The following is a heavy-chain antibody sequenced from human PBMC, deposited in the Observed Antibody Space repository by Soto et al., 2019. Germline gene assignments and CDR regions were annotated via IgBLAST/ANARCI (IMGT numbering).Heavy chain of an antibody. D-gene: IGHD3-9*01. CDR3: AIIRYFDWFPGDY. CDR2: ISGSGGST. CDR1: GFTFSSYA. V-gene: IGHV3-23*01. J-gene: IGHJ4*02. Sequence: EVQLLESGGGLVQPGGSLRLSCGASGFTFSSYAMSWVRQAPGKGLEWVSAISGSGGSTYYADSVKGRFTISRDNSKNSLYLQMNSLRAVDTAVYYCAIIRYFDWFPGDYWGQGTLVTVSS.